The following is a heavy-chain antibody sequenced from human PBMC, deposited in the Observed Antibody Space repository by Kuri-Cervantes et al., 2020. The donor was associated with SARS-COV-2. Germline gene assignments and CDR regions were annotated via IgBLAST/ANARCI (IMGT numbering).Heavy chain of an antibody. CDR2: IYYSGST. CDR1: GGSISSHY. V-gene: IGHV4-59*11. J-gene: IGHJ4*02. D-gene: IGHD3-10*01. Sequence: LRLSCTVSGGSISSHYWSWIRQPPGKGLEWIGYIYYSGSTNYNPSLKSRVTISVDTSKNQFSLKLSSVTAADTAVYYCARLGYYYGSGSPYFDYWGQGTLVTVSS. CDR3: ARLGYYYGSGSPYFDY.